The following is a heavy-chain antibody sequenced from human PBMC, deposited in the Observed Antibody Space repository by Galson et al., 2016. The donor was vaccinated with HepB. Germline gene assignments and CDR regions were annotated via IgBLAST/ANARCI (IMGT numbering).Heavy chain of an antibody. CDR1: GFTFSSYA. Sequence: SLRLSCAASGFTFSSYAMSWVRQAPGKGLEWVSAISGSGGAKYYADSVKGRFTISRDNSKNTLYLQMNSLRAEDTAVYYCAIDPRGQQLLYYDYWGQGTLVTVSS. J-gene: IGHJ4*02. D-gene: IGHD6-13*01. CDR3: AIDPRGQQLLYYDY. CDR2: ISGSGGAK. V-gene: IGHV3-23*01.